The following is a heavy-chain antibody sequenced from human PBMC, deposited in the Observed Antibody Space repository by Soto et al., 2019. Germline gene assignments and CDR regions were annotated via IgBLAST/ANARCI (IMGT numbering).Heavy chain of an antibody. CDR2: IYYSGST. V-gene: IGHV4-59*01. CDR1: GGSISSYY. D-gene: IGHD3-22*01. CDR3: ARGRSRYYDSSGYDAFDY. Sequence: SETLSLTCTVSGGSISSYYWSWIRQPPGKGLEWIGHIYYSGSTNYNPSLKSRVTISVDTSKNQFSLKLSSVTAADTAVYYCARGRSRYYDSSGYDAFDYWGQGTLVTVSS. J-gene: IGHJ4*02.